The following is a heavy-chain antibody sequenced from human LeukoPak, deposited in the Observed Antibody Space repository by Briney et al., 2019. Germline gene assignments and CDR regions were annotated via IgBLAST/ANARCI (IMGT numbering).Heavy chain of an antibody. CDR1: GYTFTNYG. CDR2: ISAYNGNT. V-gene: IGHV1-18*01. J-gene: IGHJ4*02. Sequence: EASVKVSCKASGYTFTNYGITWVRQAPGQGLEWMGWISAYNGNTDYAQKFQGRITMTTDTSTSTVYMELRSLRSDDTAVYYCARDWHIVVVSANDYWGQGTLATVSS. D-gene: IGHD2-21*02. CDR3: ARDWHIVVVSANDY.